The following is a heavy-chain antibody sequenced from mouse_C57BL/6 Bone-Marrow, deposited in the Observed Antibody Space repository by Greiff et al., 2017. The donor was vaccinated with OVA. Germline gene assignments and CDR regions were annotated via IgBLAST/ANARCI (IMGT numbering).Heavy chain of an antibody. J-gene: IGHJ2*01. D-gene: IGHD2-2*01. CDR2: IDPSDSYT. CDR1: GYTFTSYW. CDR3: ARPRLRRSFDY. Sequence: QVQLQQPGAELVRPGTSVKLSCKASGYTFTSYWMHWVKQRPGQGLEWIGVIDPSDSYTNYNQKFKGKDTLTVDTSSSTAYMQLSSLTSEDSAVDYCARPRLRRSFDYWGQGTTLTVSS. V-gene: IGHV1-59*01.